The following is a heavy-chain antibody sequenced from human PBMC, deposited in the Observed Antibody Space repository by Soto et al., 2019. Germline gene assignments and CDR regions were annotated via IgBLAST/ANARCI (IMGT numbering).Heavy chain of an antibody. CDR2: IIPIFGTA. Sequence: QVQLVQSGAEVKKPGSSVKVSCKASGGTFSSYAISWVRQAPGQGLEWMGGIIPIFGTANYAQKFQGRVTMTADESTRTAYMEMSSLRSEDTAVYYCAVGSYNWNYVGYDYYGMDVWGQGTTVTVSS. CDR1: GGTFSSYA. V-gene: IGHV1-69*01. J-gene: IGHJ6*02. CDR3: AVGSYNWNYVGYDYYGMDV. D-gene: IGHD1-7*01.